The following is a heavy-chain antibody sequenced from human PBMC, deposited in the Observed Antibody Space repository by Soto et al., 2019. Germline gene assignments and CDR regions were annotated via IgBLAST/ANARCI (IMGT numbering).Heavy chain of an antibody. CDR2: ISAYNGNR. D-gene: IGHD2-15*01. Sequence: ASVKVSCKASCFTFTSYGISWVRQAPGQGLEWMGWISAYNGNRNYAQKLQGRVTMTTDTSTSTAYMELRSLRSDDTAVYYCARDDCSGGNCFNDYWGQGTQVTVSS. CDR1: CFTFTSYG. J-gene: IGHJ4*02. V-gene: IGHV1-18*01. CDR3: ARDDCSGGNCFNDY.